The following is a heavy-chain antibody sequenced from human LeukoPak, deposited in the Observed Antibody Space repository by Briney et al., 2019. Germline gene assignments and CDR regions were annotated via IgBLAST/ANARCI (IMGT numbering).Heavy chain of an antibody. CDR3: AKDTGFDLFLHY. D-gene: IGHD2-8*02. J-gene: IGHJ4*02. CDR2: ISGSGDST. Sequence: GRSLRLSCAASGFTFSSYGMTWVRQAPGKGLEWVSAISGSGDSTYYADSVKGRFTISRDSSKNTLYLQMNSLRADDTAVYYCAKDTGFDLFLHYWGQGTLVTVSS. V-gene: IGHV3-23*01. CDR1: GFTFSSYG.